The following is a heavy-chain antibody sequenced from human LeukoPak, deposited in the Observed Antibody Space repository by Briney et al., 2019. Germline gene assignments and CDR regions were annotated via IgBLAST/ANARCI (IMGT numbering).Heavy chain of an antibody. CDR2: IRSKAYGGTT. CDR3: TRDEVPAANYYGMDV. Sequence: RSGGSLRLSCAASGFTFSSYSMNWVRQAPGKGLEWVGFIRSKAYGGTTEYAASVKGRFTISRDDSKSIAYLQMNSLKTEDTAVYYCTRDEVPAANYYGMDVWGQGTTVTVSS. J-gene: IGHJ6*02. V-gene: IGHV3-49*04. D-gene: IGHD2-2*01. CDR1: GFTFSSYS.